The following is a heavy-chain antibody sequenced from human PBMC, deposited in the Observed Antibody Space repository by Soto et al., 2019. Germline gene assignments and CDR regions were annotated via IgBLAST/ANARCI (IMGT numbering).Heavy chain of an antibody. CDR1: GGSITDYS. Sequence: SETLSLTCTVSGGSITDYSCSWIRQSAGKGLEWLGRISIYGTSHYHPSLWSRVTMSIETSKNQFSLNLRSVTAADTAVYYCARESGDNWTYEVDWGQGTLVTVSS. CDR2: ISIYGTS. J-gene: IGHJ4*02. D-gene: IGHD1-7*01. V-gene: IGHV4-4*07. CDR3: ARESGDNWTYEVD.